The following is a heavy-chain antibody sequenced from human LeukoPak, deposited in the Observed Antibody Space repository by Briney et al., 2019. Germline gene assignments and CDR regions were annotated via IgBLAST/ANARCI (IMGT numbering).Heavy chain of an antibody. CDR3: ARDRVAALDY. J-gene: IGHJ4*02. V-gene: IGHV4-59*01. D-gene: IGHD6-6*01. CDR2: IYYSGST. CDR1: GGSISSYY. Sequence: SETLSLTCTVSGGSISSYYWSWTRQPPGKGLEWIGYIYYSGSTNYNPSLKSRVTISVDTSKNQFSLKLSSVTAADTAVYYCARDRVAALDYWGQGTLVTVSS.